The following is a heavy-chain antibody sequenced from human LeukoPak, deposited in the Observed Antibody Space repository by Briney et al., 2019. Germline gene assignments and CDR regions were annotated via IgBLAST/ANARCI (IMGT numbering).Heavy chain of an antibody. CDR1: GGTFISYA. Sequence: SVKVSCKASGGTFISYAISWVRQAPGQGLEWMGGIIPIFGTANYAQKFQGRVTITADESTSTAYMELSSLRSEDTAVYYCAREGVVYYGMDVWGQGTTVTVSS. J-gene: IGHJ6*02. CDR2: IIPIFGTA. V-gene: IGHV1-69*13. D-gene: IGHD2-21*01. CDR3: AREGVVYYGMDV.